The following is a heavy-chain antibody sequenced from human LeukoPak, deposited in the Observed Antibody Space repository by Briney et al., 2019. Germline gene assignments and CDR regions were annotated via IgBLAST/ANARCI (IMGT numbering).Heavy chain of an antibody. CDR1: GGSISSGDYY. CDR2: IYTSGST. V-gene: IGHV4-61*02. D-gene: IGHD6-13*01. J-gene: IGHJ6*03. Sequence: PSQTLSLTCTVSGGSISSGDYYWSWIRQPAGKGLEWIGRIYTSGSTNYNPSLKSRVTISVDTSKNQFSLKVNSVPAADTAVYYCARDPPYSSSWYSYMDVWGKGTTVTVSS. CDR3: ARDPPYSSSWYSYMDV.